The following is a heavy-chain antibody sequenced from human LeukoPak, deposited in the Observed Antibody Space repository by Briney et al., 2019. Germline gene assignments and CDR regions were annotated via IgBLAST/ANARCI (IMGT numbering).Heavy chain of an antibody. D-gene: IGHD1-14*01. CDR3: AHINQPPGS. CDR2: ISGSGGST. J-gene: IGHJ4*02. V-gene: IGHV3-23*01. Sequence: GGSLRLSCATSGFTFTSHWMHWVRQAPGKGLEWVSAISGSGGSTYYADSVKGRFTISRDNSKNTLYLQMNSLRAEDTAVYYCAHINQPPGSWGQGTLVTVSS. CDR1: GFTFTSHW.